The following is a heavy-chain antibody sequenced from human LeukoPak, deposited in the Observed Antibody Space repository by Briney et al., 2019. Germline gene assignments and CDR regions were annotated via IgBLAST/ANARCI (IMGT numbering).Heavy chain of an antibody. D-gene: IGHD5-18*01. CDR1: GFTFSIYA. J-gene: IGHJ4*02. CDR3: AKDRDGYGPYYFDH. V-gene: IGHV3-23*01. Sequence: PGGSLRLSCAASGFTFSIYAMTWVRQAPGKGLKWVSGISGSGVYTSYADSVKGRFTISRDNSKNTVYLQMNSLRAEDTALYYCAKDRDGYGPYYFDHWGQGTLVTVSS. CDR2: ISGSGVYT.